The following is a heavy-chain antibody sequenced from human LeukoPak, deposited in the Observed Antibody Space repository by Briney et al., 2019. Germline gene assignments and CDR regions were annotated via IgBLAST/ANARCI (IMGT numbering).Heavy chain of an antibody. J-gene: IGHJ3*02. CDR1: GGSVNSGSYY. CDR3: ARGGSAFDI. D-gene: IGHD6-25*01. CDR2: IYYSGST. Sequence: SETLSLTCTVSGGSVNSGSYYWSWIRQSPGKGLEFIGYIYYSGSTNYNPSLKSRFTISIDTSKNQFSLRLQSVGAADTAVYYCARGGSAFDIWGQGTMVTVSS. V-gene: IGHV4-61*01.